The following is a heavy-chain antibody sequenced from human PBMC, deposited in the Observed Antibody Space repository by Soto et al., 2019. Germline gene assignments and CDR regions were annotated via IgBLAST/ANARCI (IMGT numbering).Heavy chain of an antibody. D-gene: IGHD3-9*01. CDR2: IYYSGGT. CDR3: TRHLRYFDWPH. Sequence: PSETLSLTCTVSGGSISSYYWSWIRQPPGKGLEWIGNIYYSGGTNYNPSLKSRVTISVDTSKNQFSLKLSSVTAADTAVYYCTRHLRYFDWPHWGQGTLVTVSS. J-gene: IGHJ4*02. V-gene: IGHV4-59*08. CDR1: GGSISSYY.